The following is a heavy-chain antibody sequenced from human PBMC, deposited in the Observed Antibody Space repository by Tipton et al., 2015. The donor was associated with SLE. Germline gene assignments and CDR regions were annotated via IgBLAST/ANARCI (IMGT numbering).Heavy chain of an antibody. CDR1: GVSISSGSYY. Sequence: TLSLTCSVSGVSISSGSYYWSWIRQSAGKGLEWIGRIYTRGSTNENLSLKSRVTISKDTSKNQFSLNLSSVTAADTAVYYCARTLPDSSGLAFDHWGQGILVTVSS. CDR2: IYTRGST. V-gene: IGHV4-61*02. J-gene: IGHJ4*02. CDR3: ARTLPDSSGLAFDH. D-gene: IGHD3-22*01.